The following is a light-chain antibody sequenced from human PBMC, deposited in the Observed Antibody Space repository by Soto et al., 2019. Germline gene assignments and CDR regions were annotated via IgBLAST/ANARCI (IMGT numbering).Light chain of an antibody. V-gene: IGKV1-39*01. Sequence: DIQMTQSPSSLSASVGDRVTITCRASQSISSYLNWYQQKPGKAPKLLIYAASSLQSGVPSRFSGSGSGTHFTLTISSLQPEDFATYYCQQANTFPLTFGQGRLLEIK. CDR2: AAS. J-gene: IGKJ5*01. CDR3: QQANTFPLT. CDR1: QSISSY.